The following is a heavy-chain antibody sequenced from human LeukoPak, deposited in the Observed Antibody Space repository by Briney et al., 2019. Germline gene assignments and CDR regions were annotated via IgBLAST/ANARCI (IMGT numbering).Heavy chain of an antibody. V-gene: IGHV1-2*02. CDR3: ARYAPYYYDSSGSPIFDY. D-gene: IGHD3-22*01. Sequence: GASVKVSCKASGYTFTGYYMHWVRQAPGQGLEWMGWINPNSGGTNYAQKFQGRVTMTRDTSISTASMELSRLRSDDTAVYYCARYAPYYYDSSGSPIFDYWGQGTLVTVSS. CDR2: INPNSGGT. CDR1: GYTFTGYY. J-gene: IGHJ4*02.